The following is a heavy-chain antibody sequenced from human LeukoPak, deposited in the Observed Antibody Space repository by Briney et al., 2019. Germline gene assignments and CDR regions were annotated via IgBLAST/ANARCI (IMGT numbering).Heavy chain of an antibody. CDR1: GGSFSGYY. V-gene: IGHV4-34*01. Sequence: PSGTLSLTCAVYGGSFSGYYWSWIRQPPGKGLEWIGEINHSGSTNYNPSLKSRVTISVDTSKNQFSLKLSSVTAADTAVYYCARGTLGGYYYRTNWFDPWGQGTLVTASS. D-gene: IGHD3-3*01. CDR3: ARGTLGGYYYRTNWFDP. CDR2: INHSGST. J-gene: IGHJ5*02.